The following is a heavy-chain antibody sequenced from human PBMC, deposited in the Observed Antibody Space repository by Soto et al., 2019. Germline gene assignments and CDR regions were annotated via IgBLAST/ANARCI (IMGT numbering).Heavy chain of an antibody. CDR3: ARGSDGYNFGAVY. CDR1: GGGNLRDYR. V-gene: IGHV1-69*01. Sequence: QVQLVQSGAEVKEPGSSVKVSCKASGGGNLRDYRTTWVRRAPGQGLEWMGGIIPKLGSANYAQNFQGRVTITADESTNTVYMELRSLRSDDTAVYYCARGSDGYNFGAVYWVQGTPVTVSS. D-gene: IGHD5-12*01. CDR2: IIPKLGSA. J-gene: IGHJ4*02.